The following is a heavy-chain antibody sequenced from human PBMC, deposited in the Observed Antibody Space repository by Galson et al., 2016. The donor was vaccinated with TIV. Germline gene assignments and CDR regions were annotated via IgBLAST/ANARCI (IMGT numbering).Heavy chain of an antibody. J-gene: IGHJ3*01. V-gene: IGHV1-2*02. CDR2: INPKTGAT. D-gene: IGHD3-10*01. CDR3: ARSDSYYKYALDV. CDR1: GYSFTGYF. Sequence: SVKVSCKASGYSFTGYFMHWVRQAPGQGLEWMGWINPKTGATTYAQEFQGRITMTRDTSASTVYMDRNRLQSDHTAVYYCARSDSYYKYALDVWGQGTTVTVSS.